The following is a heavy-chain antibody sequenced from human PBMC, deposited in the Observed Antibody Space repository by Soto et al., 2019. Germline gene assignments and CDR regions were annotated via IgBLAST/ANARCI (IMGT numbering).Heavy chain of an antibody. CDR3: ATAPPNIAVAGTWFDP. J-gene: IGHJ5*02. D-gene: IGHD6-19*01. Sequence: QVQLVQSGAEVKKPGASVKVSCKVSGYTLTELSMHWVRQAPGKGLEWMGGFDPEDGETIYAQKFQGRVTMTEDTYTDTAYMELSSLRSEDTAVYYCATAPPNIAVAGTWFDPWGQGTLVTVSS. CDR1: GYTLTELS. CDR2: FDPEDGET. V-gene: IGHV1-24*01.